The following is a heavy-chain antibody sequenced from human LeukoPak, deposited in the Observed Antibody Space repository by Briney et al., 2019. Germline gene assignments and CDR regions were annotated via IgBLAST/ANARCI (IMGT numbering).Heavy chain of an antibody. CDR3: TRCGNYYDSSGYSDY. CDR1: GGSISSRSYY. D-gene: IGHD3-22*01. Sequence: SETLSLTCSVSGGSISSRSYYWGWIRQPPGKGLEWLASIYYTGITYYNPFHKSRVTISVDTSKNQFSLELSSVTAADTAVYYCTRCGNYYDSSGYSDYWGQGTLVTVSS. J-gene: IGHJ4*02. V-gene: IGHV4-39*01. CDR2: IYYTGIT.